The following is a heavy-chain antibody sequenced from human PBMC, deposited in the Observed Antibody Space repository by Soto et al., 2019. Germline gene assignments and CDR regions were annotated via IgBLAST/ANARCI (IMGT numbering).Heavy chain of an antibody. CDR1: GGSISSGDYY. J-gene: IGHJ4*02. D-gene: IGHD2-8*01. Sequence: TLSLTCTVSGGSISSGDYYWSWIRQPPGKGLEWIGYIYYSGSTYYNPSLKSRVTISVDTSKNQFSLKLSSVTAADTAVYYCARHCTNGVCPFDYWGQGTLVTVSS. CDR2: IYYSGST. V-gene: IGHV4-30-4*01. CDR3: ARHCTNGVCPFDY.